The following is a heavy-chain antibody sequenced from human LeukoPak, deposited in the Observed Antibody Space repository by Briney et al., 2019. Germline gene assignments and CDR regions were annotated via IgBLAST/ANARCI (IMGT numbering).Heavy chain of an antibody. CDR3: AREEDFDY. J-gene: IGHJ4*02. CDR1: GFTFSSYN. Sequence: PGGPLRLSCAASGFTFSSYNMNWVRQAPGKGLEWVSSISSTSIYIYYADSVKGRFTISRDNAKNSLYLQMNSLRAEDTAVYYCAREEDFDYWGQGTLVTVSS. V-gene: IGHV3-21*06. CDR2: ISSTSIYI.